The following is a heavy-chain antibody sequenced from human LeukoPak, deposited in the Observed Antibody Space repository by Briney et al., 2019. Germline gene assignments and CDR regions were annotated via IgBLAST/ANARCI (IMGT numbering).Heavy chain of an antibody. J-gene: IGHJ4*02. CDR3: ARDYGDYFDY. CDR2: IWYDGTNK. CDR1: GFTFSSNG. Sequence: GGSRRCSCAASGFTFSSNGMHWVRHAPGKGLKWVAVIWYDGTNKYYADSVKGRFTISRDNSKNTLSLQMNSLRAEDTAVHYCARDYGDYFDYWGEGTLVTVSS. V-gene: IGHV3-33*01. D-gene: IGHD3-16*01.